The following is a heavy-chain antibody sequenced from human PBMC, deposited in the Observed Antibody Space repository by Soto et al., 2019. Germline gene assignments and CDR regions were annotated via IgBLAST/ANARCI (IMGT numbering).Heavy chain of an antibody. J-gene: IGHJ4*02. D-gene: IGHD3-9*01. V-gene: IGHV4-30-2*01. Sequence: PSETLSLTCAVSGGSISSGSYSWSWIRQPPGKGLEWIGYIYHTGSTYYSPSLKSRVTISLDRSKSQFSLKLRSVTAADTAVYYCARVDILTGHEIDYWGQGTQVTVSS. CDR3: ARVDILTGHEIDY. CDR2: IYHTGST. CDR1: GGSISSGSYS.